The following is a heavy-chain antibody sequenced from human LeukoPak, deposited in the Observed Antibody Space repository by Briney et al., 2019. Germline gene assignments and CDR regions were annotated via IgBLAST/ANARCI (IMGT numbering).Heavy chain of an antibody. J-gene: IGHJ4*02. CDR1: GFTVSSNY. D-gene: IGHD1-26*01. Sequence: PGGSLRLSCAASGFTVSSNYMSWVRQAPGKGLEWVSVSYSGGSSYYADSVKGRFTISRDNSKNTLYLQMNTLRAEDTAVYYCARDALSGSYYYFWGQGTLVTVSS. CDR3: ARDALSGSYYYF. CDR2: SYSGGSS. V-gene: IGHV3-53*01.